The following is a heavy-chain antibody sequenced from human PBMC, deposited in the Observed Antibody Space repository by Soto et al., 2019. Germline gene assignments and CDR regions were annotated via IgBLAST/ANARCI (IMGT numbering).Heavy chain of an antibody. CDR1: GYTFTGYY. V-gene: IGHV1-2*04. CDR2: INPNSGGT. Sequence: ASVKVSCKASGYTFTGYYMHWVRQAPGQGLEWMGWINPNSGGTNYAQKFQGWVTMTRDTSISTAYMELSRLRSDDTAVYYCARVRVYYDSSGYYWYDAFDIWGQGTMVTVS. J-gene: IGHJ3*02. D-gene: IGHD3-22*01. CDR3: ARVRVYYDSSGYYWYDAFDI.